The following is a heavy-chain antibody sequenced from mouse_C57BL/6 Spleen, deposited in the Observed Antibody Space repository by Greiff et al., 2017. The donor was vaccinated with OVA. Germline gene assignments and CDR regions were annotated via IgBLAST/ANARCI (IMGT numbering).Heavy chain of an antibody. V-gene: IGHV6-6*01. J-gene: IGHJ4*01. CDR3: TGTTVVAHYYAMDY. CDR1: GFTFSDAW. CDR2: IRNKANNHAT. Sequence: EVKVEESGGGLVQPGGSMKLSCAASGFTFSDAWMDWVRQSPEKGLEWVAEIRNKANNHATYYAESVKGRFTISRDDSKSSVYLQMNSLRAEDTGIYYCTGTTVVAHYYAMDYWGQGTSVTVSS. D-gene: IGHD1-1*01.